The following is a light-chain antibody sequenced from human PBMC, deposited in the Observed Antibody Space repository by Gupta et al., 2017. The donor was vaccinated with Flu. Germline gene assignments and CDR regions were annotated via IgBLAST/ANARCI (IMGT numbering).Light chain of an antibody. Sequence: ITCRASQDISNALAWFQQKPVKSAKSLMYSASSLHSGVPSTFIGSGSGTDFTRTSSSLQPADFATYFCQQYHSYPITFGQGTRLEIK. CDR2: SAS. CDR1: QDISNA. J-gene: IGKJ5*01. V-gene: IGKV1-16*01. CDR3: QQYHSYPIT.